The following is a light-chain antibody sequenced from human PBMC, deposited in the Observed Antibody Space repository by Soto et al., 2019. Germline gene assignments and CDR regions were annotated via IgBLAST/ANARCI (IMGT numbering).Light chain of an antibody. CDR1: QTVTRY. CDR3: QQSYSTPIT. Sequence: DIQLTQFPSFLSASVGDRVTITCRASQTVTRYLNWYQQKPGKAPKLLIYAASSLQSGVPSRFSGSGSGTDFTLTISSLQPEDFATFYCQQSYSTPITFGQGTRLEIK. V-gene: IGKV1-39*01. CDR2: AAS. J-gene: IGKJ5*01.